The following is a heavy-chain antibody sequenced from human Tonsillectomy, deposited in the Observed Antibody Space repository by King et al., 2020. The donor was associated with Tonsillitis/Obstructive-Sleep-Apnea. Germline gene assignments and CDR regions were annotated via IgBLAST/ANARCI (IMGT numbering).Heavy chain of an antibody. CDR3: ARGSLADQLLLSY. Sequence: VQLVESGGGLVQPGGSLRLSCAASGFTFSNYWMHWVRQAPGKGLVWVSRINSDGSSTNYADSVKGRFTISRDNAKNTLYLQMNSLRAEDTAVYYCARGSLADQLLLSYWGQGTLVTVSS. CDR2: INSDGSST. J-gene: IGHJ4*02. D-gene: IGHD2-2*01. V-gene: IGHV3-74*02. CDR1: GFTFSNYW.